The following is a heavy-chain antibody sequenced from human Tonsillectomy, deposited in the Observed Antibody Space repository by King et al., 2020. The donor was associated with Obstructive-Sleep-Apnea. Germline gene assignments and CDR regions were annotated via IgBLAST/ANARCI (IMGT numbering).Heavy chain of an antibody. Sequence: VQLVESGGGVVQPGRSLRLSCAASGFTFSSYAMHWVRQAPGKGLEWGAVISYDGSNKYYADSVKGRFTISSDNSKNTLYLQMNSLRAEDTAVYYCARDPGDGYNPGDFDYWGQGTLVTVSS. V-gene: IGHV3-30*04. CDR2: ISYDGSNK. CDR3: ARDPGDGYNPGDFDY. J-gene: IGHJ4*02. CDR1: GFTFSSYA. D-gene: IGHD5-24*01.